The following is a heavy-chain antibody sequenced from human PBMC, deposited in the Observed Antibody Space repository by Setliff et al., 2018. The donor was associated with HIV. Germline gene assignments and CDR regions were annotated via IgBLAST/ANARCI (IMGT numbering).Heavy chain of an antibody. D-gene: IGHD5-12*01. CDR3: AKDGWGYDYVGAYYFDY. V-gene: IGHV3-43*02. CDR1: GFTFSDYY. CDR2: IPGSGGST. Sequence: PGGSLRLSCAASGFTFSDYYMSWSRQAPGKGLEWVSSIPGSGGSTYYADSVKGRFTISRDNSKYDLYLQMNSLTTEDTGLYYCAKDGWGYDYVGAYYFDYWGQGTPVTASS. J-gene: IGHJ4*02.